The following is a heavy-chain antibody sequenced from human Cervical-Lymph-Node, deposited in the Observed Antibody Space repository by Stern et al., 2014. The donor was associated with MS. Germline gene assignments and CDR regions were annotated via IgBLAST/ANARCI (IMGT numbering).Heavy chain of an antibody. CDR2: IWDDGTEK. CDR1: GFPFSTYG. V-gene: IGHV3-33*01. CDR3: ATDYYFGMDV. J-gene: IGHJ6*02. Sequence: VQLVESGGGVVQPGRSLRLSCAASGFPFSTYGRHWVRQAPGKGLEWVSVIWDDGTEKYYAVSVKGRFTVSRDNSQNTLYLQMNSLRAEDTAVYFCATDYYFGMDVWGQGTTVTVSS.